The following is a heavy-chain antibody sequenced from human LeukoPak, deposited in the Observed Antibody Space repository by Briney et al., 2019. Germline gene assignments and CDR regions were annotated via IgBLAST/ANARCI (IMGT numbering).Heavy chain of an antibody. J-gene: IGHJ4*02. CDR2: IYYSGST. D-gene: IGHD5-18*01. CDR1: GGSISSSSYY. Sequence: SETLSLTCTVSGGSISSSSYYWGWIRQPPGKGLEWIGSIYYSGSTYYNPSLKSRVTISVDTSKNQFSLKLSSVTAADTAVYYCARSDTAMVEAFDYWGQGTLVTVSS. CDR3: ARSDTAMVEAFDY. V-gene: IGHV4-39*07.